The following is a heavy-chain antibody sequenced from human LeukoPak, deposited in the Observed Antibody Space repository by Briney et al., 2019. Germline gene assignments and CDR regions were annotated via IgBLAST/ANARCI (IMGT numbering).Heavy chain of an antibody. V-gene: IGHV3-23*01. CDR2: ISGSGGST. J-gene: IGHJ4*02. CDR3: LRSGGGRASN. D-gene: IGHD2-15*01. CDR1: GFTFSNSA. Sequence: GGSLRLSCAASGFTFSNSAMTWVRQAPGKGLEWVSAISGSGGSTYYAHSVKGRFTISRDNSKNTLYLQMSSLRAEDTAVYYCLRSGGGRASNWGQGTLVTVSS.